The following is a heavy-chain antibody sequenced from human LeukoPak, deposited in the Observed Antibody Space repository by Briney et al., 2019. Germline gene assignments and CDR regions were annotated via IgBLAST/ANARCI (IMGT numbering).Heavy chain of an antibody. CDR1: GLTFSSYA. Sequence: PGGSLRLSCAASGLTFSSYAVSWVRQAPGKGPEWVSGISGSGAGTYYADSVKGRFTISRDNSKNTLYLQMNSLRAEDTAVYYCATRMVGATTYFNYWGQGTLVTVSS. CDR2: ISGSGAGT. J-gene: IGHJ4*02. V-gene: IGHV3-23*01. CDR3: ATRMVGATTYFNY. D-gene: IGHD1-26*01.